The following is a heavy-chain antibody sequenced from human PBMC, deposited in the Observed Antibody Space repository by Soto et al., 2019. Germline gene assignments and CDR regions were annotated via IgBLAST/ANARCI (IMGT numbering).Heavy chain of an antibody. CDR3: ARLGEGANYFDY. J-gene: IGHJ4*02. D-gene: IGHD3-10*01. V-gene: IGHV4-39*01. CDR1: GGSISSSSYY. Sequence: PSEILSLTCTVSGGSISSSSYYWGWIRRPPGKGLEWIGSIYYSGSTYYNPSLKSRVTISVDTSKNQFSLKLSSVTAADTAVYYCARLGEGANYFDYWGQGTLVTVSS. CDR2: IYYSGST.